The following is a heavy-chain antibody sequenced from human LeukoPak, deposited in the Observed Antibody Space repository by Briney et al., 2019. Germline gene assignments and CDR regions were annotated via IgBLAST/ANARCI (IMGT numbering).Heavy chain of an antibody. D-gene: IGHD3-9*01. V-gene: IGHV3-21*01. Sequence: GGSLRLSCAASGFTFSSYGMHWVRQAPGKGLEWVSSISSSSSYIYYADSVKGRFTISRDNAKNSLYLQMNSLRAEDTAVYYCASYFDSTIYYYYGMDVWGQGTTVTVSS. CDR1: GFTFSSYG. CDR2: ISSSSSYI. CDR3: ASYFDSTIYYYYGMDV. J-gene: IGHJ6*02.